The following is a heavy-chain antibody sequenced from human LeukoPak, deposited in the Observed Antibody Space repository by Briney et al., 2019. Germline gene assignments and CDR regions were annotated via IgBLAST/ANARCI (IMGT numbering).Heavy chain of an antibody. Sequence: PGGSLRLSCVVSGFTFSSYAMSWVRQAPGKGLVWVSRINSDGSSTSYADSVKGRFTISRDNSKNTLYLQMNSLRAEDTAVYYCAKCRGNSSSWYVLGYWGQGTLVTVSS. J-gene: IGHJ4*02. CDR3: AKCRGNSSSWYVLGY. CDR2: INSDGSST. V-gene: IGHV3-74*01. CDR1: GFTFSSYA. D-gene: IGHD6-13*01.